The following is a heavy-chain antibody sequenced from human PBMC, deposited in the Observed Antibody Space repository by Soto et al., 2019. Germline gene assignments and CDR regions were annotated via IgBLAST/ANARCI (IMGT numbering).Heavy chain of an antibody. V-gene: IGHV3-64D*06. D-gene: IGHD6-13*01. CDR2: ISSNGFST. CDR1: VFTFSSYA. Sequence: GSLRLSCSASVFTFSSYAMHWVRQAPGKGLEYVSAISSNGFSTYYADSVKGRFTISRDNSKNTLYLQMSSLRAEDTAVYYCVKGAAAGTVYYFDYWGQGTLVTVSS. J-gene: IGHJ4*02. CDR3: VKGAAAGTVYYFDY.